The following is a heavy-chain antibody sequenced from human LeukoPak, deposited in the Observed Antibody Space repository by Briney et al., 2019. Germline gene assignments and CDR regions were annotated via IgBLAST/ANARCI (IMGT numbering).Heavy chain of an antibody. V-gene: IGHV4-39*07. Sequence: PSETLSLTCTVSGGSISSSSYYWGWIRQPPGKGLEWIGSIYYSGSTYYNPSLKSRVTISVDTSKNQFSLKLSSATAADTAVYYCARDSHYYDSSGHLSYFDYWGQGTLVTVSS. CDR1: GGSISSSSYY. D-gene: IGHD3-22*01. J-gene: IGHJ4*02. CDR2: IYYSGST. CDR3: ARDSHYYDSSGHLSYFDY.